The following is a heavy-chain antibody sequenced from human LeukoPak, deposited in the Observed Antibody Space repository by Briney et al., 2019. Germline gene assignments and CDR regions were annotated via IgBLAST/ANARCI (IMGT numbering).Heavy chain of an antibody. CDR2: INPNSGGT. CDR3: ARGIAARLTQVEDAFDI. J-gene: IGHJ3*02. D-gene: IGHD6-6*01. Sequence: ASVKVSCKASGYIFTDYYMHWVRQAPGQELGWMGRINPNSGGTNYAQKFQGRVTMTRDTSISTAYTELSSLRSEDTATYYCARGIAARLTQVEDAFDIWGQGTMVTVSS. CDR1: GYIFTDYY. V-gene: IGHV1/OR15-1*01.